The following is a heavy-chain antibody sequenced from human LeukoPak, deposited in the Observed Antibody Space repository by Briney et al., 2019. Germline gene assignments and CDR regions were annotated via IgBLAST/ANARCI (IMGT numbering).Heavy chain of an antibody. CDR1: GGSISSGGYY. J-gene: IGHJ3*02. D-gene: IGHD3-22*01. CDR2: IYYSGST. V-gene: IGHV4-31*02. CDR3: ARLAYDSSGYDAFDI. Sequence: PSETLSLTCTVSGGSISSGGYYWSWIRQHPGKGLEWIGYIYYSGSTYYNPSLKSRASISVDTSKHQFSLKLSSVTAADTAVYYCARLAYDSSGYDAFDIWGQGTMVTVSS.